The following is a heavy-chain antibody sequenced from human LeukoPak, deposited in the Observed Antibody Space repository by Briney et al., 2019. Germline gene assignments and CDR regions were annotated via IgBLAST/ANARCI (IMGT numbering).Heavy chain of an antibody. J-gene: IGHJ6*02. V-gene: IGHV1-69*13. CDR2: IIPIFGTA. D-gene: IGHD1-1*01. Sequence: GASVKVSCKASGGTFSSYAISWVRQAPGQGLEWMGGIIPIFGTANYAQKFQGRVTITADESTSTAYMELSSLRSEDTAVYYYARAWNPGRYYYGMDVWGQGTTVTVSS. CDR3: ARAWNPGRYYYGMDV. CDR1: GGTFSSYA.